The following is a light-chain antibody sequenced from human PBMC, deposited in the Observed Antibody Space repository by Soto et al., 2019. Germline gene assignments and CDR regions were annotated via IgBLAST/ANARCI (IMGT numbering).Light chain of an antibody. J-gene: IGKJ1*01. Sequence: VLTQSPGTLSLSPGERATLSCRASQSISSSYLAWYQQKPGQTPRLLIYGASSRATGIPDRFSGSGSGTDFTLTVSRLEPEDFAVYYCQQYGSSQWTFGQGTKVDIK. CDR3: QQYGSSQWT. CDR1: QSISSSY. CDR2: GAS. V-gene: IGKV3-20*01.